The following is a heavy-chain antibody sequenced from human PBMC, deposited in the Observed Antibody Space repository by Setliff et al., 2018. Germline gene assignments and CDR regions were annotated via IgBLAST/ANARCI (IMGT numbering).Heavy chain of an antibody. CDR1: GYTFTSSG. J-gene: IGHJ4*02. CDR3: SRLVRFCTTSTCQGASASEH. D-gene: IGHD2-8*01. V-gene: IGHV1-18*01. CDR2: ISTYTGNT. Sequence: ASVKVSCKASGYTFTSSGITWVRQAPGQGLEWMGWISTYTGNTNYAQKLQGRITMTTDTSTSTAYMELRSLRSDDTAVYYCSRLVRFCTTSTCQGASASEHWGQGTLVTAPQ.